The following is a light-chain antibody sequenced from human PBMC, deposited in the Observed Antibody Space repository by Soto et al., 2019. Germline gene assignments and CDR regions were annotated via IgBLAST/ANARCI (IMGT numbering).Light chain of an antibody. CDR1: QSISTH. CDR3: LQDYTYPWT. Sequence: IQMTQSPSSLSASVGDRVTITCRAGQSISTHLNWYQQKPGKAPNLLIYAASNLQSGVPSRFSGSASGTDFTLTISSLQPEDFATYYCLQDYTYPWTFGQGTKVGIK. CDR2: AAS. V-gene: IGKV1-6*01. J-gene: IGKJ1*01.